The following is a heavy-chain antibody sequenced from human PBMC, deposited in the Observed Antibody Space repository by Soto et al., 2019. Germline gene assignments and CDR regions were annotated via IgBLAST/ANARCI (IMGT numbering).Heavy chain of an antibody. CDR1: GGTFSSYA. J-gene: IGHJ5*02. D-gene: IGHD3-16*02. CDR2: IIPIFGTA. CDR3: ARVIRLGELSLYGGLELPNWFDP. V-gene: IGHV1-69*01. Sequence: QVQLVQSGAEVKKPRSSVKVSCKASGGTFSSYAISWVRQAPGQGLEWMGGIIPIFGTANYAQKFQGRVTITADESTSTAYMELSSLRSEDTAVYYCARVIRLGELSLYGGLELPNWFDPWGQGTLVTVSS.